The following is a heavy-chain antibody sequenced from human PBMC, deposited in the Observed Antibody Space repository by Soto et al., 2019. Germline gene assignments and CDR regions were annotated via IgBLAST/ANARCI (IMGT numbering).Heavy chain of an antibody. Sequence: QVQLVQSGAEVKKPGASVKVSCRAPGYTFSNDDINWVRQATGQGLEWMGWLNTNTGNTGYAQKFQGRVTMTRKTSISTVYMELSSLRCEDTAVYFCARGAGWLDFDSWGQGTLVTVSA. J-gene: IGHJ4*02. CDR2: LNTNTGNT. D-gene: IGHD5-12*01. V-gene: IGHV1-8*01. CDR1: GYTFSNDD. CDR3: ARGAGWLDFDS.